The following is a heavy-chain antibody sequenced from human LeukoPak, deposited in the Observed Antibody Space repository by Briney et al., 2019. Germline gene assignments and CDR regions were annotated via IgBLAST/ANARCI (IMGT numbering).Heavy chain of an antibody. CDR1: GYTFTGYD. J-gene: IGHJ3*02. CDR3: AREREMATIGDAFDI. V-gene: IGHV1-2*02. CDR2: INPNSGGT. Sequence: SVKVSCKASGYTFTGYDMHWVRQAPGQGLEWMGWINPNSGGTNYAQKFQGRVTMTRDTSISRAYTEVSRLRSDDTAVYYCAREREMATIGDAFDIWGQGTMVTVSS. D-gene: IGHD5-24*01.